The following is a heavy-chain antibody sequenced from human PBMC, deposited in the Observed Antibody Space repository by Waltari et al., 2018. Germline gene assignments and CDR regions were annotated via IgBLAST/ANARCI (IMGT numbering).Heavy chain of an antibody. CDR3: ARAGYCSSTSCYSDY. CDR2: IYTSGST. J-gene: IGHJ4*02. Sequence: QVQLQESGPGLVKPSATLSLTCTVSGGSISSYYWSWIRPPAGKGLEWIGRIYTSGSTNYNPSLKSRVTMSVDTSKNQFSLKLSSVTAADTAVYYCARAGYCSSTSCYSDYWGQGTLVTVSS. CDR1: GGSISSYY. V-gene: IGHV4-4*07. D-gene: IGHD2-2*02.